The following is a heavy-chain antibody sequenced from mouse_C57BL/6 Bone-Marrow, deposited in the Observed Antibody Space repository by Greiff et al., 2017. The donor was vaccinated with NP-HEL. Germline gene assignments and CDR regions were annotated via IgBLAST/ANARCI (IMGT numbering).Heavy chain of an antibody. Sequence: VQLQQSGPELVKPGASVKISCKASGYSFTDYNMNWVKQSNGKSLEWIGVFNPNYGTTSYNQKFKGKATLTVDQSSSTAYMQLNSLTSEDSAVYYCARHYYGSSYWYFDVWGTGTTVTVSS. CDR2: FNPNYGTT. CDR1: GYSFTDYN. J-gene: IGHJ1*03. CDR3: ARHYYGSSYWYFDV. V-gene: IGHV1-39*01. D-gene: IGHD1-1*01.